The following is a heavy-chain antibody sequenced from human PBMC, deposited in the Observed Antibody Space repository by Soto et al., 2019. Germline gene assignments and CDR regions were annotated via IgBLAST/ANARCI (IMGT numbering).Heavy chain of an antibody. D-gene: IGHD3-22*01. V-gene: IGHV1-69*12. Sequence: QVQLVQSGAEVKKPGSSVKVSCKASGGTFSSYAISWVRQAPGQGLEWMGGIIPILGTANYAQKFQGRVTITADESTXXDXMXXSSLRSEDTAVYYCARVPSSYDSSGYYSFGWYFDLWGRGTLVTVSS. CDR1: GGTFSSYA. CDR3: ARVPSSYDSSGYYSFGWYFDL. J-gene: IGHJ2*01. CDR2: IIPILGTA.